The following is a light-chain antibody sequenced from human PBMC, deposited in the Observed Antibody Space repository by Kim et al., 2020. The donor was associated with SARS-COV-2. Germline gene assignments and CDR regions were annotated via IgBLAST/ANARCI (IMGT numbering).Light chain of an antibody. J-gene: IGLJ1*01. V-gene: IGLV2-8*01. CDR1: SSDVGGYNY. CDR3: SPYAAISNFV. CDR2: EVS. Sequence: QSALTQPPSASGSPGQSVTISCTGTSSDVGGYNYVSRYQQHPGKAPKFMIYEVSKRPSGVPDRFSGSKSGNTASLTVSGLQAEDEADYYCSPYAAISNFVFETGTKVTVL.